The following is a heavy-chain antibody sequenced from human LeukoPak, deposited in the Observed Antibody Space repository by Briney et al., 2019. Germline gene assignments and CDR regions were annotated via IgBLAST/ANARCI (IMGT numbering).Heavy chain of an antibody. CDR2: IRSKANSYAT. V-gene: IGHV3-73*01. CDR1: GFTFSGSA. Sequence: PGGSLRLSCAAYGFTFSGSAMHWVRQASGKGLEWVGRIRSKANSYATAYAASVKGRFTISRDDSKNTAYLQMNSLKTEDTAVYYCTTRITMVRGAGLVYDYWGQGTLVTVSS. CDR3: TTRITMVRGAGLVYDY. D-gene: IGHD3-10*01. J-gene: IGHJ4*02.